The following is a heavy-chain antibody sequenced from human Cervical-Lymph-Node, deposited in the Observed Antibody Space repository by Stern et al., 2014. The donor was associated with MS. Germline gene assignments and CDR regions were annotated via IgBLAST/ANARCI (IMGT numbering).Heavy chain of an antibody. J-gene: IGHJ1*01. V-gene: IGHV3-53*01. CDR2: IYSGDDT. CDR3: SREVAAAGTGFLHH. CDR1: GFTLSTNY. Sequence: VQLVQSGGGLIQPGGSLRLSCAASGFTLSTNYMSWVRQAPGKGLEWVSVIYSGDDTYYADSVKGRFTISRDNSKNTVYLQINSLRVEDTAVYYCSREVAAAGTGFLHHWGQGTLVTVSS. D-gene: IGHD6-13*01.